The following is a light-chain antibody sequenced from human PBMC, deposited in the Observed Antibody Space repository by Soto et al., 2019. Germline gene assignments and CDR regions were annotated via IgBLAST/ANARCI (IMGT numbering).Light chain of an antibody. CDR1: QSISSW. CDR3: QQYNSMVT. Sequence: DIQMTQSPSTLSASVGDRVTITCRASQSISSWLAWYQQKPGKAPKLLIYKASSLETGVPSRFSGSGSGTEFTLTISSLQPYDFATYYCQQYNSMVTFGGGTKVEI. V-gene: IGKV1-5*03. J-gene: IGKJ4*01. CDR2: KAS.